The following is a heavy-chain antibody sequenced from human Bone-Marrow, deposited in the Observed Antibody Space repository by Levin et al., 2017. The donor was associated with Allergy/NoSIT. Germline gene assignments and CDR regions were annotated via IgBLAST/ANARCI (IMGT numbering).Heavy chain of an antibody. CDR1: GFTFSGNY. CDR2: ISRSGDPI. Sequence: GGSVRLSCAASGFTFSGNYMSWIRQAPGKGLEWVSYISRSGDPIYYAESVKGLFTISRDNADNSLFLQMNNLRADDTAVYYCVTAVVGANYYGMDVWGQGTTVTVSS. D-gene: IGHD5-18*01. V-gene: IGHV3-11*01. J-gene: IGHJ6*02. CDR3: VTAVVGANYYGMDV.